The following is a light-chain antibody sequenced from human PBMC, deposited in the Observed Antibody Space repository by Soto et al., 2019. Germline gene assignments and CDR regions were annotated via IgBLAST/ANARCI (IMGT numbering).Light chain of an antibody. J-gene: IGKJ4*01. CDR3: MQTLQTPLT. CDR1: QSLLHSNGYNY. Sequence: DIVMTQSPLSLPVTPGEPASISCRSSQSLLHSNGYNYLDWYLQKSGQSPQLLISLGSNRASGVPDGFSGSGTGTDFTLKISRVEAEDVGVYYCMQTLQTPLTFGGGTKV. CDR2: LGS. V-gene: IGKV2-28*01.